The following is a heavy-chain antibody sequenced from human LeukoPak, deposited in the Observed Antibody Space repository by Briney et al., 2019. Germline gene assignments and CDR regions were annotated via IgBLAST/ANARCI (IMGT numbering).Heavy chain of an antibody. J-gene: IGHJ5*02. D-gene: IGHD3-3*01. V-gene: IGHV3-23*01. CDR1: GFTFSSCA. CDR2: ISDSGGST. Sequence: GGSLRLSCAASGFTFSSCAMSWVRQAPGKGLEWVSAISDSGGSTYNADSVKGRFTISRDNSENTLYLQMNSLRAEDTAVYYGARAVDFWSGYPQPNWFDPRGKGTLVTVSS. CDR3: ARAVDFWSGYPQPNWFDP.